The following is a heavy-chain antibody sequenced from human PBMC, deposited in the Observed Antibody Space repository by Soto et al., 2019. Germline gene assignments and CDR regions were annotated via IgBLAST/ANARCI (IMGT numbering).Heavy chain of an antibody. CDR1: GFTFSSYG. Sequence: PGGSLRLSCAASGFTFSSYGMHWVRQAPGKGLEWVAVISYDGSNKYYADSVKGRFTISRDNSKNTLYLQMNSLRAEDTAVYYCAKDGGYNQPAPIDYWGQGTLVTVSS. CDR2: ISYDGSNK. D-gene: IGHD5-12*01. CDR3: AKDGGYNQPAPIDY. V-gene: IGHV3-30*18. J-gene: IGHJ4*02.